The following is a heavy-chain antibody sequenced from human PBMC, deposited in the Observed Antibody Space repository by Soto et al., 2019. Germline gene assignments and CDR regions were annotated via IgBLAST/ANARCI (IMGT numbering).Heavy chain of an antibody. J-gene: IGHJ6*02. CDR2: IIPIFGTA. Sequence: SVKVSGKASGGTFSSYAISWVRQASGQGLEWMGGIIPIFGTANYAQKFQGRVTITADKSTSTAYMELSSLRSEDTAVYYCARLQIQLWSDYYYYGMDVWGQGTTVTVSS. V-gene: IGHV1-69*06. CDR1: GGTFSSYA. CDR3: ARLQIQLWSDYYYYGMDV. D-gene: IGHD5-18*01.